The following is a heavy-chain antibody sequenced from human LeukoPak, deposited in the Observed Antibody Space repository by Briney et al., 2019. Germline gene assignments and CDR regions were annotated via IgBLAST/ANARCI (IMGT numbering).Heavy chain of an antibody. Sequence: PGGSLRLSCAASGFTVSSNYMSWVRQAPGKGLEWVSVIYSGGSTYYADSVKGRFTISRHNSKNTLYLQMNSLRAEDTAVYYCARARTPGMATSYFDYWGQGTLVTVSS. CDR3: ARARTPGMATSYFDY. CDR2: IYSGGST. CDR1: GFTVSSNY. D-gene: IGHD5-24*01. J-gene: IGHJ4*02. V-gene: IGHV3-53*04.